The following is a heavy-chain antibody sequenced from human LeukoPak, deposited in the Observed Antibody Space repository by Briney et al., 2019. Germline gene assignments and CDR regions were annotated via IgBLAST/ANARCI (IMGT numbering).Heavy chain of an antibody. Sequence: GGSLRLSCAASGFTFSNYGMHWVRQAPGKGLEWVAFIRYDGSHKYYADSLKGRFTISRDNSKNTLYLQMNSLRAEDTAVYYCAKDGDDYYGSGSYSDYWGQGTLVTVSS. J-gene: IGHJ4*02. V-gene: IGHV3-30*02. CDR2: IRYDGSHK. CDR1: GFTFSNYG. D-gene: IGHD3-10*01. CDR3: AKDGDDYYGSGSYSDY.